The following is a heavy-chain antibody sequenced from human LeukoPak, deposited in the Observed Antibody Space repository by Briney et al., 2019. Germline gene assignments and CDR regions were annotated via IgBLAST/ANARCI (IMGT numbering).Heavy chain of an antibody. CDR2: IYHSGST. D-gene: IGHD3-10*01. CDR1: GYSISSGYY. V-gene: IGHV4-38-2*02. J-gene: IGHJ4*02. Sequence: PSETLSLTCTVSGYSISSGYYWGWIRQPPGKGLEWIGSIYHSGSTYYNPSLKSRVTISVDTSKNQFSLKLSSVTAADTAVYYCAQSSGSYYAPYFDYWGQGTLVTVSS. CDR3: AQSSGSYYAPYFDY.